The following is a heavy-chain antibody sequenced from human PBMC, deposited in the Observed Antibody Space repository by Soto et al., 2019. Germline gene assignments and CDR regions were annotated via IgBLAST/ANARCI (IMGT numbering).Heavy chain of an antibody. CDR3: AKDFIGYYYYSSGYYAFDF. J-gene: IGHJ3*01. CDR2: ISGSGGST. V-gene: IGHV3-23*01. CDR1: GFTFSSYA. D-gene: IGHD3-22*01. Sequence: EVQLLESGGGLVQPGGSLRLSCAASGFTFSSYAMSWVRQAPGKGLEWVSAISGSGGSTYYADSVKGRFTISKDNSKNTLYLQMNSLRADDTAVYYCAKDFIGYYYYSSGYYAFDFWGQVTMVTVSS.